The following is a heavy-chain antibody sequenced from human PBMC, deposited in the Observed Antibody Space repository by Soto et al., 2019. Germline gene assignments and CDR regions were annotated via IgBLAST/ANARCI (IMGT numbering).Heavy chain of an antibody. J-gene: IGHJ6*01. CDR3: AKGHRYSSSYYYYYCIDV. D-gene: IGHD6-13*01. V-gene: IGHV3-30*18. CDR1: GFTFSSHG. Sequence: SVGRSSGAAGFTFSSHGMHWVCQAPGKGLEWVAVISYDGSNKYYADSVKGRFTISRDNSKNTLYLQMNSLRAEDTAVYYCAKGHRYSSSYYYYYCIDV. CDR2: ISYDGSNK.